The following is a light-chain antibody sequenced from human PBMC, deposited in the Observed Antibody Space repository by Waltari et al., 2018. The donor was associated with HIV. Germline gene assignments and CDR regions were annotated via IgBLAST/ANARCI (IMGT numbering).Light chain of an antibody. J-gene: IGLJ2*01. CDR1: GSDVGSYSL. Sequence: QSALTQPASVSGSPGQSIPISCTGTGSDVGSYSLISWYQHHPGKAPKLMIYEVSKRPSGVSNRFSGSKSGNTASLTISGLQAEDEADYYCCSYAGSSTFVVFGGGTKLTVL. CDR2: EVS. V-gene: IGLV2-23*02. CDR3: CSYAGSSTFVV.